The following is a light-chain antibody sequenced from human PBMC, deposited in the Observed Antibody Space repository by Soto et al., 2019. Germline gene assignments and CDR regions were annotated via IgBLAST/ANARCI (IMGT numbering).Light chain of an antibody. J-gene: IGLJ2*01. Sequence: QSALTQPASVSGSPGQSITISCTGTSSDVGNYNLVSRYQQHPGKAPKLMIYEGSKRPSGVSNRFSGSKSGNTASLTISGLQAEDEADYYCCSYAGSSIHVVFGGGTKVTVL. V-gene: IGLV2-23*01. CDR2: EGS. CDR1: SSDVGNYNL. CDR3: CSYAGSSIHVV.